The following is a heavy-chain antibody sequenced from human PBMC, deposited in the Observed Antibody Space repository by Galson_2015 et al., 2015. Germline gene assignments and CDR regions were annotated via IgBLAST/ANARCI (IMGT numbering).Heavy chain of an antibody. Sequence: SLRLSCAASGFSFSSYAMSWVRQAPGKGLEWVSAISGSGGSTYYADSVKGRFTISRDNSKNTLYLQMNRLRAEDTAVYYCAKEDDGSGYYPSYLDYWGQGTLVTVPS. J-gene: IGHJ4*02. D-gene: IGHD3-22*01. CDR1: GFSFSSYA. CDR3: AKEDDGSGYYPSYLDY. V-gene: IGHV3-23*01. CDR2: ISGSGGST.